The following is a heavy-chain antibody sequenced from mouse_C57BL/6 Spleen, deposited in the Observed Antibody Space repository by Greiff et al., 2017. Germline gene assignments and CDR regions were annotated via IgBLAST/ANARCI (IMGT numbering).Heavy chain of an antibody. CDR2: ISSGGDYI. Sequence: EVKLMESGEGLVKPGGSLKLSCAASGSTFSSYAMSWVRQTPEKRLEWVAYISSGGDYIYYAATVKGRVTISRDNARNTLYLQMSSLKSEDTAMYYCTRGGIFYYGSSSLYAMDDWGQGTSVTVSS. D-gene: IGHD1-1*01. J-gene: IGHJ4*01. CDR1: GSTFSSYA. CDR3: TRGGIFYYGSSSLYAMDD. V-gene: IGHV5-9-1*02.